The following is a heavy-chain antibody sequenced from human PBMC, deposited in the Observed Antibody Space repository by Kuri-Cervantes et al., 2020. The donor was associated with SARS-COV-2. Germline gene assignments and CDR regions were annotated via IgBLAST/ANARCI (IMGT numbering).Heavy chain of an antibody. Sequence: SVKVSCKASGGTFSSYAISWVRQAPGQGLEWMGGIIPIFGTANYAQKFQGRVTITTDESTSTAYMELSSLRSEDTAVYYCARGVLSSSSWTYYYCYYMDVWGKGTTVTVSS. CDR3: ARGVLSSSSWTYYYCYYMDV. V-gene: IGHV1-69*05. CDR1: GGTFSSYA. J-gene: IGHJ6*03. CDR2: IIPIFGTA. D-gene: IGHD6-13*01.